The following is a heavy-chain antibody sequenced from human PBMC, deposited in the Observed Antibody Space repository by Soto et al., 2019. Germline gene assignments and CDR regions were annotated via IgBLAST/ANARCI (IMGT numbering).Heavy chain of an antibody. Sequence: PGGSLRLSCAASGFSFSGYWMHWVRQVPGKGLVWVARMNEDGGTTDYADSVKGRFTISRDNAKNTLYLQMNSLRVEDTAVYYCASDLSGRADVWGQGTTVTVSS. V-gene: IGHV3-74*01. J-gene: IGHJ6*02. CDR3: ASDLSGRADV. CDR2: MNEDGGTT. D-gene: IGHD3-10*01. CDR1: GFSFSGYW.